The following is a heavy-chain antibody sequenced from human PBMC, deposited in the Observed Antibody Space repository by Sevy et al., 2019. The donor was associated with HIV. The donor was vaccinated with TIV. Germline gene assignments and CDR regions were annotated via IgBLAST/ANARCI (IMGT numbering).Heavy chain of an antibody. CDR2: INHSGST. V-gene: IGHV4-34*01. D-gene: IGHD1-7*01. CDR1: GGSFSGYY. CDR3: ARGPLYSTGTSRRSWYFDL. J-gene: IGHJ2*01. Sequence: SQTLSLTCAVYGGSFSGYYWSWIRQPPGKGLEWIGEINHSGSTNYNPSLKSRVTISVDTSKNQFSLKLSSVTAADTAVYYCARGPLYSTGTSRRSWYFDLWGRGTLVTVSS.